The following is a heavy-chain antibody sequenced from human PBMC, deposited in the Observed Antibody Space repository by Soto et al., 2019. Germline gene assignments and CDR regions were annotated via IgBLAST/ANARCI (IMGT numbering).Heavy chain of an antibody. D-gene: IGHD6-13*01. V-gene: IGHV3-49*04. CDR2: IRSKAYGGTT. Sequence: GSLRLSCTASGFTFGDYAMSWVRQAPGKGLEWVGFIRSKAYGGTTEYAASVKGRFTISRDDSKSIAYLQMNSLKTEDTAVYYCTRDRAAADEYYYYGMDVWGQGTTVTVSS. CDR3: TRDRAAADEYYYYGMDV. CDR1: GFTFGDYA. J-gene: IGHJ6*02.